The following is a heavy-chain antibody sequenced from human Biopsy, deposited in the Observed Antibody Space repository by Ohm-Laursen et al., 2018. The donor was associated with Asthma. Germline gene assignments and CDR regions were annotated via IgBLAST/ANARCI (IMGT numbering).Heavy chain of an antibody. J-gene: IGHJ4*02. CDR2: ISSSGARR. CDR1: GFAFSGYA. V-gene: IGHV3-23*01. CDR3: ARGDSSGWSHYYFDY. Sequence: GSLRLSCAASGFAFSGYAMSWVRQAPGKGLMWVSDISSSGARRNYADSVRGRFTIPRDFYKNTLYLQMDSLRAEDTAVYYCARGDSSGWSHYYFDYWGQGTLVTVSS. D-gene: IGHD6-19*01.